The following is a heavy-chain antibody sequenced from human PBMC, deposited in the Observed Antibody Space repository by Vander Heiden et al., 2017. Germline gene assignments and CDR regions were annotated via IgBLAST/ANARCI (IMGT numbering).Heavy chain of an antibody. J-gene: IGHJ4*02. CDR1: GFPFSSYS. D-gene: IGHD5-18*01. V-gene: IGHV3-48*02. CDR2: ISSSSSTI. Sequence: EVQLVESGGALVQPRGSLRLSFAAPGFPFSSYSMNWVRQAPGKGLEWVSYISSSSSTIYYADSVKGRFTISRDNAKNSLYLQMNSLRDEDTAVYYCARYVDTAMAFAYWGQGTLVTVSS. CDR3: ARYVDTAMAFAY.